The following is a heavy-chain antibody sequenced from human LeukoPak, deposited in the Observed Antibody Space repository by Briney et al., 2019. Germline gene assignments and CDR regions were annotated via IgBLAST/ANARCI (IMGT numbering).Heavy chain of an antibody. CDR1: GFTFSSYA. Sequence: GGSLRLSCAASGFTFSSYAMAWVRQAPGKGLEWVSAINNSGGRTYYADSVKGRFTISRDNSKNTLYLQMNSLRVEDTAIYYCAKDDGEGGTYYLDYWGQGTLVTVSS. D-gene: IGHD3-10*01. CDR3: AKDDGEGGTYYLDY. V-gene: IGHV3-23*01. J-gene: IGHJ4*02. CDR2: INNSGGRT.